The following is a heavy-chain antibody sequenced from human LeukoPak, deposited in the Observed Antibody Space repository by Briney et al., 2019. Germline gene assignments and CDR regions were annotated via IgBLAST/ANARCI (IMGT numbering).Heavy chain of an antibody. V-gene: IGHV3-7*01. Sequence: PGGSLRLSCAASGFTFSSYWMSWVRQAPGKGLEWVANIKQDGSEKSYVDSVKGRFTISRDNAKNSLYLQMNSLRANDTAVYYCARVGPVLLWFGESTPHFDYWGQGTLVTVSS. CDR2: IKQDGSEK. D-gene: IGHD3-10*01. CDR3: ARVGPVLLWFGESTPHFDY. J-gene: IGHJ4*02. CDR1: GFTFSSYW.